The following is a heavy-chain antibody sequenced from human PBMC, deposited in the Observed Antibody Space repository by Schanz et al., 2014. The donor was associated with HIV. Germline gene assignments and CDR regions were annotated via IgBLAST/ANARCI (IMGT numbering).Heavy chain of an antibody. CDR2: ISYDGSNK. CDR3: TKEVPPDV. CDR1: GFTFSTSA. D-gene: IGHD1-1*01. J-gene: IGHJ6*02. Sequence: VQLLESGGRLVQPGGSLRLSCAASGFTFSTSAMSWVRQAPGKGLEWVAVISYDGSNKCYADSVKGRFTISRDNSKNTLYLQMNSLRTEDTAVYYCTKEVPPDVWGQGTTVTVSS. V-gene: IGHV3-30*18.